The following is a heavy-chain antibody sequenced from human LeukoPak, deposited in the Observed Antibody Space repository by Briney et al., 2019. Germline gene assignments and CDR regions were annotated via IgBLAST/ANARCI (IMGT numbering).Heavy chain of an antibody. V-gene: IGHV4-34*01. J-gene: IGHJ4*02. CDR2: INHSGST. D-gene: IGHD3-3*01. CDR1: GGSFSGYY. Sequence: PSETLSLTCAVYGGSFSGYYWSWIRQPPGKGLEWIGEINHSGSTNYNPSLKSRVTISVDTSKNQFSLKLSSVTAADTAVYYCARLGYDFWSGYLYYFDYWGQGTLITVSS. CDR3: ARLGYDFWSGYLYYFDY.